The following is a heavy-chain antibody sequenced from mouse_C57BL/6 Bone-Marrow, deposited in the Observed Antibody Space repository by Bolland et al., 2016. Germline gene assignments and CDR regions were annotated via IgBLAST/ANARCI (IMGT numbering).Heavy chain of an antibody. Sequence: GDTNFNGKFKGKATLTADKSSSTAYMQLSSLTSEDSAVYFCARPLWYYAMDHWGQGTS. CDR3: ARPLWYYAMDH. CDR2: GDT. J-gene: IGHJ4*01. D-gene: IGHD1-1*02. V-gene: IGHV1-82*01.